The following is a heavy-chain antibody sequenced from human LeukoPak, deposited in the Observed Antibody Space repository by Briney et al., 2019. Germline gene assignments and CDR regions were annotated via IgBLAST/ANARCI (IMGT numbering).Heavy chain of an antibody. Sequence: GGSLRLSCAASGFTLSSYAMNWVRLSAGKGLEWVSAITDNGNTTYYADSVQGRFTISRDNSKNTLYLQMNSLGVEDTAVYYCATLRLSDHFDYWGQGTLVTVSS. CDR2: ITDNGNTT. D-gene: IGHD2-15*01. CDR1: GFTLSSYA. CDR3: ATLRLSDHFDY. J-gene: IGHJ4*02. V-gene: IGHV3-23*05.